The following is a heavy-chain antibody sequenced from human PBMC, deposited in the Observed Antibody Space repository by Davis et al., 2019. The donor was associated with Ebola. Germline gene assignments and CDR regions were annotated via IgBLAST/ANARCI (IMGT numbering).Heavy chain of an antibody. J-gene: IGHJ4*02. Sequence: GGSLRLSCAASGFTVSNAWMSWIRQAPGKGLEWVSYISSSGSTIYYADSVKGRFTISRDNAKNTLYLQMNSLRAEDTAVYYCAVGATPTHFDYWGQGTLVTVSS. CDR3: AVGATPTHFDY. V-gene: IGHV3-11*01. D-gene: IGHD1-26*01. CDR2: ISSSGSTI. CDR1: GFTVSNAW.